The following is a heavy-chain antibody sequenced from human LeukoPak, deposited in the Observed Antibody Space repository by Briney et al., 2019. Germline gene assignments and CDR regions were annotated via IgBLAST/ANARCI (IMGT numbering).Heavy chain of an antibody. Sequence: PGGSLRLSCAASGFTFSSYGMNWVRQAPGKGLEWVSAISGSGGSKYYADSVKGRFTISRDNSKNTLFLQMNSLRAEDTAVYYCAKYYYESSGHYNYYYYMDVWGKGTTVTISS. J-gene: IGHJ6*03. V-gene: IGHV3-23*01. D-gene: IGHD3-22*01. CDR3: AKYYYESSGHYNYYYYMDV. CDR1: GFTFSSYG. CDR2: ISGSGGSK.